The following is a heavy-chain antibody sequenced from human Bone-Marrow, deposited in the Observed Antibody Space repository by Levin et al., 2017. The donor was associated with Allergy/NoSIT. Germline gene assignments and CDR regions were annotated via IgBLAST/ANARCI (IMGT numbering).Heavy chain of an antibody. D-gene: IGHD3-3*01. CDR2: IKSKTDGGTT. J-gene: IGHJ6*02. Sequence: GGSLRLSCAASGFTFSNAWMSWVRQAPGKGLEWVGRIKSKTDGGTTDYAAPVKGRFTISRDDSKNTLYLQMNSLKTEDTAVYYCTTDLNGGRFLPYYYGMDVWGQGTTVTVSS. CDR1: GFTFSNAW. V-gene: IGHV3-15*01. CDR3: TTDLNGGRFLPYYYGMDV.